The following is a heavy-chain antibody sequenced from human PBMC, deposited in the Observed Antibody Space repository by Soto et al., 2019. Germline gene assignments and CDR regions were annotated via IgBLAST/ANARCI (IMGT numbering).Heavy chain of an antibody. CDR1: GYTFTSSA. D-gene: IGHD2-21*02. V-gene: IGHV1-58*02. J-gene: IGHJ4*02. Sequence: SVKVSCKASGYTFTSSAMQWVRQARGQRLEWIGWIVVGSGNTNYAQKFQERVTITRDMSTSTAYMELSSLRSEDTAVYYCARSIVVVTALDYWGQGTLVTVSS. CDR3: ARSIVVVTALDY. CDR2: IVVGSGNT.